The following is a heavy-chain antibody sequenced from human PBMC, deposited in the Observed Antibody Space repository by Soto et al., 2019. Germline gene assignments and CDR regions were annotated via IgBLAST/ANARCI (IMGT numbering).Heavy chain of an antibody. D-gene: IGHD3-10*01. J-gene: IGHJ6*02. Sequence: SGTLSLTCTVSGGSISSSGYYWGWIRQPPGKGLEWIGSIYYSGSTYYNPSLKSRVTISVDTSKNQFSLKLSSVTAADTAVYYCARVRRVNYYASGSYYYYFYGMDVWGQGTTVTVSS. CDR1: GGSISSSGYY. V-gene: IGHV4-39*01. CDR3: ARVRRVNYYASGSYYYYFYGMDV. CDR2: IYYSGST.